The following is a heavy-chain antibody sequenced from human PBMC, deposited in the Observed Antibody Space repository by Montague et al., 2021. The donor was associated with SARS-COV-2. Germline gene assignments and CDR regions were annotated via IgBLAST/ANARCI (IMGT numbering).Heavy chain of an antibody. D-gene: IGHD3-10*01. CDR1: GGSLSGYC. V-gene: IGHV4-34*01. J-gene: IGHJ6*02. CDR2: INHSGST. Sequence: SETLSITCAVYGGSLSGYCWSWIRQPPGKGLEWIGEINHSGSTNYNPSLKSRVTISVDTSKNQFSLKLSSVTAADTAVYYCARVRYYGSGTSLGMDVWGQGTTVTVSS. CDR3: ARVRYYGSGTSLGMDV.